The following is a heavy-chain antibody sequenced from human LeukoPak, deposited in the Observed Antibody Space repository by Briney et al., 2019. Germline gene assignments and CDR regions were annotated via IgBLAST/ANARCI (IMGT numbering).Heavy chain of an antibody. J-gene: IGHJ4*02. Sequence: SVKVSCKASGGTFSSYAISWVRQAPGQGLEWMGGIIPIFGTANYAQKFQGRVTITADESTSTAYMELSSLRSEDTAVYYCAKDLYRYSGSSYFDYWGQGTLVTVSS. CDR3: AKDLYRYSGSSYFDY. CDR2: IIPIFGTA. D-gene: IGHD1-26*01. CDR1: GGTFSSYA. V-gene: IGHV1-69*13.